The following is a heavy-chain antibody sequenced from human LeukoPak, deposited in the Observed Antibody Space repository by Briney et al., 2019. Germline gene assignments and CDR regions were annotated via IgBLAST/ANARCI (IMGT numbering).Heavy chain of an antibody. V-gene: IGHV3-11*04. Sequence: PGRPPRPPCAASGFTFSDYYMSWIRQAPGKGLEWVSYISSSGSTIYYADSVKGRFTISRDNAKNSLYLQMNSLRAEDTAVYYCARESGSDSSSQPYNWFDPWGQGTLVTVSS. CDR2: ISSSGSTI. D-gene: IGHD6-6*01. CDR1: GFTFSDYY. J-gene: IGHJ5*02. CDR3: ARESGSDSSSQPYNWFDP.